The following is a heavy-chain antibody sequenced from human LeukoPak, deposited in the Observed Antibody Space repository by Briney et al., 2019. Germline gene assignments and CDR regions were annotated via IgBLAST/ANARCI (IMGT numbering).Heavy chain of an antibody. CDR3: AKDISYGSPAVGEPHTPTFDY. V-gene: IGHV3-43D*03. D-gene: IGHD3-10*01. Sequence: GGSLRLSCAASGFTFYDYAMHWVRQAPGKGLEWVSLISWDGGSTYYADSVKGRFTISRDNSKNSLYLQMNSLRAEDTALYYCAKDISYGSPAVGEPHTPTFDYWGQGTLVTVSS. J-gene: IGHJ4*02. CDR1: GFTFYDYA. CDR2: ISWDGGST.